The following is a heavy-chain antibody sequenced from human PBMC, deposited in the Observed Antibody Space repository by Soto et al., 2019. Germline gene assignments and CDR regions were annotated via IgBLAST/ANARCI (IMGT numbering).Heavy chain of an antibody. CDR3: AREMAGLGGEYDY. Sequence: QVQLGQSGAEGKNPGASVKVSCKTSGYTFTKYGVGWVRQAPGQGLEWMGWISGSSGNANHAEKVQGRITLTTDTSTSTAYIELRSLRSDDTAVYYCAREMAGLGGEYDYCGQGTLVTVPS. D-gene: IGHD3-16*01. CDR1: GYTFTKYG. CDR2: ISGSSGNA. V-gene: IGHV1-18*01. J-gene: IGHJ4*02.